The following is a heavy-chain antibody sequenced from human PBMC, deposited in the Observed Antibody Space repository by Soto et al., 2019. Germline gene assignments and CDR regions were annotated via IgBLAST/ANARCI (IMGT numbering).Heavy chain of an antibody. CDR1: EFTFSNYA. D-gene: IGHD1-1*01. CDR2: ISDNGGTT. J-gene: IGHJ4*02. CDR3: ARNTIPPPHY. V-gene: IGHV3-23*01. Sequence: PGGSLRLSCAASEFTFSNYAMSWVRQAPGKGLEWVSSISDNGGTTYYADSVKGRFTISRDNSKNTLYLQMNSLRDEDTAVYYCARNTIPPPHYWGRGTLVTVPS.